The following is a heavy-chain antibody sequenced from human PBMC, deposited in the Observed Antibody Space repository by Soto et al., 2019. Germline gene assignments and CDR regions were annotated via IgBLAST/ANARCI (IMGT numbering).Heavy chain of an antibody. D-gene: IGHD3-3*01. V-gene: IGHV3-48*02. CDR1: GFSLSDYA. J-gene: IGHJ6*02. CDR2: ISSDSRTI. Sequence: GGSLRLSCAASGFSLSDYAVNWVRQAPGKGLEWVSFISSDSRTIYYGDSVKGRFTVSRDNARNSVSLQMDSLRDEDTAVYYCARIKLVEWFLINVDVYDMDVWGQGTPVTVSS. CDR3: ARIKLVEWFLINVDVYDMDV.